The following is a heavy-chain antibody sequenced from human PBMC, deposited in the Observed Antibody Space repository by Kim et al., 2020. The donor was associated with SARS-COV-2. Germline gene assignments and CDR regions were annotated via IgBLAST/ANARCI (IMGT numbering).Heavy chain of an antibody. CDR1: GGSFSGYY. D-gene: IGHD5-18*01. CDR3: AKRLGYSYGTFDY. V-gene: IGHV4-34*01. Sequence: SETLSLTCAVYGGSFSGYYWSWIRQPPGKGLEWIGEINHSGSTNYNPSLKSRVTISVDTSKNQFSLKLSSVTAADTAVYYCAKRLGYSYGTFDYWGQGTLVTVSS. CDR2: INHSGST. J-gene: IGHJ4*02.